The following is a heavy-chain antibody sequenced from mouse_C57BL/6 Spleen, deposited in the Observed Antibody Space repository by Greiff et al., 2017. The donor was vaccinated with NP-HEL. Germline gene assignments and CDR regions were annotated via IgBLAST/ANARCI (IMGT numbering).Heavy chain of an antibody. V-gene: IGHV3-6*01. CDR3: ARGDLYYGNYGGAMDY. D-gene: IGHD2-1*01. J-gene: IGHJ4*01. CDR2: ISYDGSN. Sequence: EVHLVESGPGLVKPSQSLSLTCSVTGYSITSGYYWNWIRQFPGNKLEWMGYISYDGSNNYNPSLKNRISITRDTSKNQFFLKLNSVTTEDTATYYCARGDLYYGNYGGAMDYWGQGTSVTVSS. CDR1: GYSITSGYY.